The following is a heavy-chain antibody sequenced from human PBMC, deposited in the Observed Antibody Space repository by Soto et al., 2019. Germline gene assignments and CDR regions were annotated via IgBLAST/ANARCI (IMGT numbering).Heavy chain of an antibody. D-gene: IGHD2-2*01. J-gene: IGHJ4*02. CDR1: GFTFSSYA. CDR2: IWYDGSNK. CDR3: AREDSIIIPAVSDF. Sequence: PGGSLRLSCSASGFTFSSYALHWVRQAPGKGLEWVAVIWYDGSNKYYADSVKGRFAISRDNAKSSVSLQMNTLRVEDTAVYYCAREDSIIIPAVSDFWGQGTLVTVSS. V-gene: IGHV3-33*08.